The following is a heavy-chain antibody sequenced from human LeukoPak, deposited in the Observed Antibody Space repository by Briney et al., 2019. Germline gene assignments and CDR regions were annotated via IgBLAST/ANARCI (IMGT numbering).Heavy chain of an antibody. V-gene: IGHV1-18*01. D-gene: IGHD1-26*01. J-gene: IGHJ4*02. CDR2: ISAYNGNT. Sequence: ASVKVSCKASGYTFTSYGISWVRQAPGQGLEWMGWISAYNGNTNYAQKLQGRVTMTTDTSTSTAYMELRSLRSDDTAVHYCARASRYSGSYYFDYWGQGTLVTVSS. CDR3: ARASRYSGSYYFDY. CDR1: GYTFTSYG.